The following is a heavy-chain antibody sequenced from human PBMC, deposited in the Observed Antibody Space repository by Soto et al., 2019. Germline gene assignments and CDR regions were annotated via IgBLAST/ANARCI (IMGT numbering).Heavy chain of an antibody. CDR2: ISAYSGNT. J-gene: IGHJ5*02. CDR1: GYSFTSYG. D-gene: IGHD3-22*01. CDR3: ARNYYDSSGYYPRWFDP. V-gene: IGHV1-18*01. Sequence: ASVKVSCKASGYSFTSYGISWVRQAPGQGLEWMGCISAYSGNTNYAQKLQGRVTMTTDTSTSTAYMELRSLRSDDTAVYYCARNYYDSSGYYPRWFDPWGQGTLVT.